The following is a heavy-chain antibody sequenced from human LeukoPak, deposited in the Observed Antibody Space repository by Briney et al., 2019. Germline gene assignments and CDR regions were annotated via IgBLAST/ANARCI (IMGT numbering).Heavy chain of an antibody. D-gene: IGHD6-19*01. CDR2: IYSGGST. V-gene: IGHV3-53*01. J-gene: IGHJ4*02. Sequence: PGGSLRLSCEASGFTVSSNYMSWVRQAPGKGLEWVSVIYSGGSTYYADSVKGRFTISRDNSKNTLYLQMNSLRAEDTAVYYCARDSSSGWLFDYWGQGTLVTVSS. CDR3: ARDSSSGWLFDY. CDR1: GFTVSSNY.